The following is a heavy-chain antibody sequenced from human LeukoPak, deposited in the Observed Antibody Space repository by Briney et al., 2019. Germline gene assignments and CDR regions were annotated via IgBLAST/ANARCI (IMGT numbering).Heavy chain of an antibody. Sequence: GGSLRLSCAASGFTFSSYAMHWVRQAPGKGLEWVAVISYDGSKKYYADYVKGRFTISRDKSKNTLYLQMSSLRPEDTAVYYCARDVSAVGGLERPATLGYWGQGTLVTVSS. V-gene: IGHV3-30*04. CDR3: ARDVSAVGGLERPATLGY. J-gene: IGHJ4*02. D-gene: IGHD1-1*01. CDR2: ISYDGSKK. CDR1: GFTFSSYA.